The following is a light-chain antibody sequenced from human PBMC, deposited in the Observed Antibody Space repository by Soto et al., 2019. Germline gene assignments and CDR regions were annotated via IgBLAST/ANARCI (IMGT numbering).Light chain of an antibody. CDR3: CSYSGTATWV. CDR2: EGN. J-gene: IGLJ3*02. V-gene: IGLV2-23*01. Sequence: QSALTHPASVSASPGQSVTISCTGTNSDIANYNLVSWYQQHPGKAPRLMIYEGNKRPPGVSSRFSGFKFGSTAALTISALQAEDEADYYCCSYSGTATWVFDGGTKLTVL. CDR1: NSDIANYNL.